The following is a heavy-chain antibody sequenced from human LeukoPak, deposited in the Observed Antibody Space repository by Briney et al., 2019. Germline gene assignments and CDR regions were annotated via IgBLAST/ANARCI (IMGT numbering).Heavy chain of an antibody. J-gene: IGHJ4*02. CDR3: AKDQYSSGWYFDY. CDR2: ISDDSGST. CDR1: ELMFSSYA. Sequence: GGSLRLSCEASELMFSSYAMSWVRQAPGKGLEWVSGISDDSGSTYYADSVRGRITISRDNSKNTLYLQMNSLRVEDTAIYYYAKDQYSSGWYFDYWGQGTLVTVSS. D-gene: IGHD6-19*01. V-gene: IGHV3-23*01.